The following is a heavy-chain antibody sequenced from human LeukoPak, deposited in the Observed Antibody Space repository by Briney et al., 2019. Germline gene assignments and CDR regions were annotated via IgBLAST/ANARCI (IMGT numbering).Heavy chain of an antibody. V-gene: IGHV4-39*01. CDR1: GGSISSSSYY. J-gene: IGHJ5*02. D-gene: IGHD6-13*01. CDR3: ASVIAAAGTLDWFDP. CDR2: IYYSGST. Sequence: PSETLSLTCTVSGGSISSSSYYWGWIRQPPGKGLEWSGSIYYSGSTYYNPSLKSRVTISVDTSKNQFSLKLSSVTAAHTAVYYCASVIAAAGTLDWFDPWGQGTLVTVSS.